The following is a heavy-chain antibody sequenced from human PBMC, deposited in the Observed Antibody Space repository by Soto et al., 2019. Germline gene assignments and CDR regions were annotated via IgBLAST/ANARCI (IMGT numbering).Heavy chain of an antibody. CDR1: GFTFSSYW. Sequence: GGSLRLSCAASGFTFSSYWMHWVRQAPGKGLVWVSRINSDGSSTSYADSVKGRFTISRDKAKNTLYLQMNSLRAEDTAVYYCARGDSSIAARRHYYYYYMDVWGKGTTVTVSS. CDR3: ARGDSSIAARRHYYYYYMDV. CDR2: INSDGSST. J-gene: IGHJ6*03. D-gene: IGHD6-6*01. V-gene: IGHV3-74*01.